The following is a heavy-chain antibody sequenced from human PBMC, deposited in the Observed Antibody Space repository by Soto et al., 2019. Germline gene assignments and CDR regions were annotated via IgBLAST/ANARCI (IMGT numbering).Heavy chain of an antibody. CDR3: ARNTAEDGYNFDYCYYYGMDV. CDR2: IIPIFGTA. CDR1: GGTFSSYA. D-gene: IGHD5-12*01. V-gene: IGHV1-69*01. J-gene: IGHJ6*02. Sequence: QVQLVQSGAEVKKPGSSVKVSCKASGGTFSSYAISWVRQAPGQGLEWLGGIIPIFGTANYAQKFQGRVTITADESTNTAYMELGSLRSEDTAVYYCARNTAEDGYNFDYCYYYGMDVWGQGSTVTVS.